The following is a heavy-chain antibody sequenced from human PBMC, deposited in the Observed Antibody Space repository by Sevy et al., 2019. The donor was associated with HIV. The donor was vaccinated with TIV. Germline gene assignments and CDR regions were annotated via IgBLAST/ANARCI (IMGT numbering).Heavy chain of an antibody. CDR1: GFTFSSYE. CDR3: ARGYDILTGQYGMDV. D-gene: IGHD3-9*01. CDR2: ITNSGSAE. V-gene: IGHV3-48*03. Sequence: GGSLRLSCAASGFTFSSYEMNWVRQAPGKGLEWVSYITNSGSAEYYSDSVRGRFTISRDNAKNSLYLQMNSLRAEDTAVYYCARGYDILTGQYGMDVWGQGTTVTVSS. J-gene: IGHJ6*02.